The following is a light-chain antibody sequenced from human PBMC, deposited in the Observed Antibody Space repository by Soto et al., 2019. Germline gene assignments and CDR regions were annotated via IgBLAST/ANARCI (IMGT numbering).Light chain of an antibody. V-gene: IGKV3-11*01. CDR3: QQRAGSST. CDR1: QSVGNY. Sequence: EIVLTQSPATLSSFPGDRVTLSCRASQSVGNYFAWYQQKPGQAPRLLIYDASNRATGIPARFSGTGSGTDFTLTLSSLEPEDFAVYYCQQRAGSSTFGQGTRLEIK. CDR2: DAS. J-gene: IGKJ5*01.